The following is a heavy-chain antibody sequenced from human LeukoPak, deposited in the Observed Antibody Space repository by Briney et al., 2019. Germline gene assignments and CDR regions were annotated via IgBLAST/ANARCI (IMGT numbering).Heavy chain of an antibody. D-gene: IGHD5-12*01. CDR1: GGSFDGYY. V-gene: IGHV4-34*01. CDR3: ARHGYSGYDRFRLYNWFDP. J-gene: IGHJ5*02. Sequence: SETLSLTCAVFGGSFDGYYWSWIRQPPGKGLEWIGEINHSGSTNYNPSLKSRVTISVDTSKNQFSLKLSSVTAADTAVYYCARHGYSGYDRFRLYNWFDPWGQGTLVTVSS. CDR2: INHSGST.